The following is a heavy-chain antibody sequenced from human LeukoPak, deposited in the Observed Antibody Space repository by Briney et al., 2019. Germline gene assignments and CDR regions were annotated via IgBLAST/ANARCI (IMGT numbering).Heavy chain of an antibody. Sequence: PGRSLRLSCAASGFTFSSYSMNWVRQAPGKGLEWVSFISHSSTTIYYADSVKGRFTISRDNAKNSLYLQMNSLRDEDTAVYYCARAYCSGGSCFFDYWGQGTLVTVSS. D-gene: IGHD2-15*01. CDR3: ARAYCSGGSCFFDY. CDR2: ISHSSTTI. CDR1: GFTFSSYS. J-gene: IGHJ4*02. V-gene: IGHV3-48*02.